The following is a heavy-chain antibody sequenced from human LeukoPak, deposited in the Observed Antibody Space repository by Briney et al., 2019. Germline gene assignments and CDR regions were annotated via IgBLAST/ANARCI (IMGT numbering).Heavy chain of an antibody. CDR3: ARDRLVGATDVAFDI. CDR1: GYTLTELS. CDR2: INPNSGGT. V-gene: IGHV1-2*06. Sequence: GASVKVSCKVSGYTLTELSMHWVRQAPGQGLEWMGRINPNSGGTNYAQKFQGRVTMTRDTSISTAYMELSRLRSDDTAVYYCARDRLVGATDVAFDIWGQGTMVTVSS. D-gene: IGHD1-26*01. J-gene: IGHJ3*02.